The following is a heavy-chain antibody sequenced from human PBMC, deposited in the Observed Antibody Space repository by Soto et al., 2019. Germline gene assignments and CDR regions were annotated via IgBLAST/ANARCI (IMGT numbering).Heavy chain of an antibody. CDR1: GYTFTSYG. CDR3: ARFRNYGSSGYYPFWYYYGMDV. V-gene: IGHV1-18*01. Sequence: RASVKVSCKXSGYTFTSYGISWVRQAPGQGLEWMGWISAYNGNTNYAQKLQGRVTMTTDTSTSTAYMELRSLRSDDTAVYYCARFRNYGSSGYYPFWYYYGMDVWGQGTTVTVSS. CDR2: ISAYNGNT. D-gene: IGHD3-22*01. J-gene: IGHJ6*02.